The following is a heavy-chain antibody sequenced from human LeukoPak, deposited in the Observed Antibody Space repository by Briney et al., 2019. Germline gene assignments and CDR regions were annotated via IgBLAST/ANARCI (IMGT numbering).Heavy chain of an antibody. CDR1: GFSLSTSGVG. V-gene: IGHV2-5*02. J-gene: IGHJ4*02. D-gene: IGHD3-22*01. CDR2: IYWDDDK. CDR3: ARTKATNYYDSSGYRDY. Sequence: ESGPMLVKPTQTLTLTCTFSGFSLSTSGVGVGWIRQPPGKALEWLALIYWDDDKRYSPSLKSRLTITKDTSKNQVVLTMTNMDPVDTATYYCARTKATNYYDSSGYRDYWGQGTLVTVSS.